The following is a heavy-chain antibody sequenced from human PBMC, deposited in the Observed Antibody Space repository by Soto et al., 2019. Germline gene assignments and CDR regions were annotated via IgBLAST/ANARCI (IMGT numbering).Heavy chain of an antibody. D-gene: IGHD3-22*01. CDR3: AKGPDGSGYYHNWFDS. J-gene: IGHJ5*01. CDR1: GFSFSDYA. V-gene: IGHV3-23*01. CDR2: ISRTGDSA. Sequence: GGSPRLSCAASGFSFSDYAMSWVRQAPGKGLEWVSSISRTGDSAYYADSVKGRFAISRDRSKNRLSLQMNSLRVEDTAVYYCAKGPDGSGYYHNWFDSWGQGTLVTVSS.